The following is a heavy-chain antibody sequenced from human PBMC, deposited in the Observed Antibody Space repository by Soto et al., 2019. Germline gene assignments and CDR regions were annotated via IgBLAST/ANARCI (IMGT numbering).Heavy chain of an antibody. CDR3: ARQRTVTTAFGFDY. CDR2: IYYSGST. D-gene: IGHD4-17*01. Sequence: PSETLSLTCTVSGGSISSYYWSWIRQPPGKGLEWIGYIYYSGSTNYNPSLKSRVTISVDTSKNQFSLKLSSVTAADTAVYYCARQRTVTTAFGFDYWGQGALVTVSS. CDR1: GGSISSYY. V-gene: IGHV4-59*01. J-gene: IGHJ4*02.